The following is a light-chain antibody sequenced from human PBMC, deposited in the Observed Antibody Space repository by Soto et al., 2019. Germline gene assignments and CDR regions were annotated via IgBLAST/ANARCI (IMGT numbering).Light chain of an antibody. J-gene: IGKJ4*01. CDR1: QSISNF. V-gene: IGKV1-39*01. Sequence: DIQMTQSPSSLSASVGDRVTITCRASQSISNFLNWYQQKPGKAPKLLIHTTSSLQSGVPSRFSASGTGTDFTLTISSLQPEDFATYYCQHSYSTPQTFGGGTKVEI. CDR3: QHSYSTPQT. CDR2: TTS.